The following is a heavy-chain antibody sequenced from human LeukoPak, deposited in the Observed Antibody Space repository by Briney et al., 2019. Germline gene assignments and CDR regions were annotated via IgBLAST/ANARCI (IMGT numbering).Heavy chain of an antibody. V-gene: IGHV6-1*01. J-gene: IGHJ6*02. CDR3: ARDGPELRFSETSYYYYYGMDV. Sequence: SQTLSLTCAISGDSVSSNSAAWNWIRQSPSRGLEWLGRTYYRSKWYNDYAVSVKSRITINPDTSKNQFSLQLNSVTPEDTAVYYCARDGPELRFSETSYYYYYGMDVWGQGTTVTVSS. CDR1: GDSVSSNSAA. D-gene: IGHD3-3*01. CDR2: TYYRSKWYN.